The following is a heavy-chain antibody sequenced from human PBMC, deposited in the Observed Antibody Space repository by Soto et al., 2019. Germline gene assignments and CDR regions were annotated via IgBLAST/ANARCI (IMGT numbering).Heavy chain of an antibody. Sequence: GESLKIAGKGSGYSLTIYWISWVRQMPGKGLEWMGRIDPSDSYTNYSPSFQGHVTISADKSISTAYLQWSSLKASDTAMYYCASLPYDYHLDVWGQGTTVTVSS. CDR1: GYSLTIYW. D-gene: IGHD5-12*01. J-gene: IGHJ6*02. CDR3: ASLPYDYHLDV. CDR2: IDPSDSYT. V-gene: IGHV5-10-1*01.